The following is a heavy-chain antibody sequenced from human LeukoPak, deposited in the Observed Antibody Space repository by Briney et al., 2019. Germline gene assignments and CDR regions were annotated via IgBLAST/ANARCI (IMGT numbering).Heavy chain of an antibody. D-gene: IGHD1-26*01. CDR2: IRYDGSNK. CDR3: AKDPVVGATSSAFDI. Sequence: GGSLRLSCAASGFTFSSYGMHWVRQAPGKGLEWVAFIRYDGSNKYYPDSVKGRFTISRDNSKNTLYLQMNSLGAEDTAVYYCAKDPVVGATSSAFDIWGKGTMVTVSS. V-gene: IGHV3-30*02. CDR1: GFTFSSYG. J-gene: IGHJ3*02.